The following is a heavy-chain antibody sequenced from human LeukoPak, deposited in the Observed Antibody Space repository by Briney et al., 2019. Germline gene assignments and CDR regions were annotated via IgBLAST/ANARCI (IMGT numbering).Heavy chain of an antibody. J-gene: IGHJ6*02. CDR1: GFTFSSYW. CDR3: ARDGETMYYDILTGYQSSSYYGMDV. Sequence: QPGGSLRLSCAASGFTFSSYWVSWVRQAPGKGLEWVANIKQDGSEKYYVDSVKGRSTISRDNAKNSLYLQMNSLRAEDTAVYYCARDGETMYYDILTGYQSSSYYGMDVWGQGTTVTVSS. V-gene: IGHV3-7*01. CDR2: IKQDGSEK. D-gene: IGHD3-9*01.